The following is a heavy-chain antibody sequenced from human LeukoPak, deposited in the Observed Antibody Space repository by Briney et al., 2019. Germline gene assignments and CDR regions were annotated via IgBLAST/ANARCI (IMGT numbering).Heavy chain of an antibody. CDR2: IYTSGST. Sequence: PSETLSLTCTVSGGSISSYYWSWIRQPAGKGLEWIGRIYTSGSTNYNPSLKSRVTMSVDTSKNQFSLKLSSVTAADTAVYYCARNYCTGGVCYVPGWFDPWGQGTLVTVSS. CDR1: GGSISSYY. D-gene: IGHD2-8*02. J-gene: IGHJ5*02. CDR3: ARNYCTGGVCYVPGWFDP. V-gene: IGHV4-4*07.